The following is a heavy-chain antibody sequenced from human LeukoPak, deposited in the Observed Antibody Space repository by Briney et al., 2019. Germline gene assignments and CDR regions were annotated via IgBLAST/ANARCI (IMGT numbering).Heavy chain of an antibody. V-gene: IGHV4-4*07. J-gene: IGHJ4*02. CDR1: GGSISSYY. D-gene: IGHD6-13*01. CDR2: IYTSGST. CDR3: ARHGIAAPDFDY. Sequence: SETLSLTCTVSGGSISSYYWSWIRQPAGKGLEWIGRIYTSGSTNYNPSLKSRVTISVDTSKNQFSLKLSSVTAADTAVYYCARHGIAAPDFDYWGQGTLVTVSS.